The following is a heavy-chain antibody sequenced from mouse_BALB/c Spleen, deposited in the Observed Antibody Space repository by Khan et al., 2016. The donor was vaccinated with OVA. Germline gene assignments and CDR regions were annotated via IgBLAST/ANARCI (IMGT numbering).Heavy chain of an antibody. Sequence: VQLKESGTVLARSGTSVKMSCKASGHTFNSYWMHWVKQRPGQGLEWIGAIYPGNSDTSYNQRFKGKAKLTAVKSTSTAYMELSSLTNEDSADYYGTRFGYLVTYGGQGTLVTVSA. D-gene: IGHD2-2*01. CDR2: IYPGNSDT. V-gene: IGHV1-5*01. J-gene: IGHJ3*01. CDR1: GHTFNSYW. CDR3: TRFGYLVTY.